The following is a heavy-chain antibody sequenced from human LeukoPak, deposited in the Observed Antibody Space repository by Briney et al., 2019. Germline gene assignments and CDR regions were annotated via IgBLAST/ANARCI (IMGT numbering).Heavy chain of an antibody. CDR1: GGSISSYY. J-gene: IGHJ4*02. V-gene: IGHV4-4*07. CDR2: IYTSGST. Sequence: PSETLSLTCTGSGGSISSYYWSWIRQPAGQGLEWIGRIYTSGSTNYNPSLKSRVTMSVDTPKNQFSLKLSSVTAADTAVYYCARDLPVTYGGNCFDYWGQGTLVTVSS. CDR3: ARDLPVTYGGNCFDY. D-gene: IGHD4-23*01.